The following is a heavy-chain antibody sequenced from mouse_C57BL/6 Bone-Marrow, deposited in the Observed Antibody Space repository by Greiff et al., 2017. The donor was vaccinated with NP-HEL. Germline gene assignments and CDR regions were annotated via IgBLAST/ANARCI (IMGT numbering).Heavy chain of an antibody. CDR2: INPNNGGT. CDR1: GYTFTDYY. V-gene: IGHV1-26*01. J-gene: IGHJ3*01. CDR3: ARGGYYYGSSSFAY. D-gene: IGHD1-1*01. Sequence: VQLQQSGPELVKPGASVKISCKASGYTFTDYYMNWVKQSHGKSLEWIGDINPNNGGTSYNQKFKGKATLTVDKSSSTAYMELRSLTSEDSAVYYCARGGYYYGSSSFAYWGQGTLVTVSA.